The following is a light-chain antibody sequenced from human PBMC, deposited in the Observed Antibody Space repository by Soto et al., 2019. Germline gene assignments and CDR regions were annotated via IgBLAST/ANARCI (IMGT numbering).Light chain of an antibody. CDR3: GTWDSSLSAGV. J-gene: IGLJ2*01. CDR2: DNN. Sequence: QSVLTQPPSVSAAPGQKVTISCSGSSSNIGNNYVSWYQHLPGTAPKLLIYDNNKRPSGIPDRFSGSKSGTSATLDITGLQTGDEADYYCGTWDSSLSAGVIGGGTKLTVL. V-gene: IGLV1-51*01. CDR1: SSNIGNNY.